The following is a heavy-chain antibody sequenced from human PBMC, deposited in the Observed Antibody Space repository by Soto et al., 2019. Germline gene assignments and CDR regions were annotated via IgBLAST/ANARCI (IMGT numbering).Heavy chain of an antibody. J-gene: IGHJ5*02. CDR1: GFTFSDHQ. CDR3: ARVVGAPNWFVP. CDR2: SRNKANSYTT. V-gene: IGHV3-72*01. D-gene: IGHD1-26*01. Sequence: RLSCAASGFTFSDHQMDWVRQAPGKGLEWVGRSRNKANSYTTEYAASVKGRFTISRDDSKNSLYLQMNSLKIEDTAVYYCARVVGAPNWFVPWGQGTLVTVSS.